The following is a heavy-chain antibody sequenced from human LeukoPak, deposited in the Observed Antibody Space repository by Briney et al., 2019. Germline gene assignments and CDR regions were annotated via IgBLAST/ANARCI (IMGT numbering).Heavy chain of an antibody. J-gene: IGHJ4*02. D-gene: IGHD6-13*01. V-gene: IGHV3-7*01. CDR3: ARDGRLSIAAAGICVY. CDR1: GFTFSSYA. Sequence: PGGSLRLSCAASGFTFSSYAMSWVRQAPGKGLEWVANIKQDGSEKYYVDSVKGRFTISRDNAKNSLYLQMNSLRAEDTAVYYCARDGRLSIAAAGICVYWGQGTLVTVSS. CDR2: IKQDGSEK.